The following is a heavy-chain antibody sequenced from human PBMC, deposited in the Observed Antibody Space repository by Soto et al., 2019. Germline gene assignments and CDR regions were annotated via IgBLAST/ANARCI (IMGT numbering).Heavy chain of an antibody. CDR3: ARQGGIAAGPFDY. CDR1: GGSISSSSYY. CDR2: IYYSGST. D-gene: IGHD6-13*01. Sequence: SETLSLTCTVSGGSISSSSYYWGWIRQPPGKGLEWIGSIYYSGSTYYNPSLKSRVTISVDTSKNQFSLKLSSVTAADTAVYYCARQGGIAAGPFDYWGQGTLVTVSS. V-gene: IGHV4-39*01. J-gene: IGHJ4*02.